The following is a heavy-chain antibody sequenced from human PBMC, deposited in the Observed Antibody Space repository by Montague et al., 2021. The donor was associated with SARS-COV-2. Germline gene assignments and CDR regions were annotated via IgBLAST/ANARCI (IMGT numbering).Heavy chain of an antibody. CDR2: IYYSGST. J-gene: IGHJ5*02. V-gene: IGHV4-39*01. CDR3: ASRLTGLAPPFDP. Sequence: SETLSLTCDVSGDSIRGSTYYWAWIRQPPGRGLEWIVNIYYSGSTMYYPSLKFRVTMSVDTSQNQFYLHLNLVTAADTSVYYCASRLTGLAPPFDPWGQGTMVIVSS. CDR1: GDSIRGSTYY. D-gene: IGHD3/OR15-3a*01.